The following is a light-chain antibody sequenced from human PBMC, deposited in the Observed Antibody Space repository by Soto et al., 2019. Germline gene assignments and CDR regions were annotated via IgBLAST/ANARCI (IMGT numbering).Light chain of an antibody. Sequence: IQMTQSPSTLSASLGDRVTMTCRASQRLDRDYLAWYQQKPGKAPNLLIYKASTLESGVPSRFSGGGSGTAFTLTISSLQPDDFATYYCHQYDSYPRTFGQGTKVDLK. J-gene: IGKJ1*01. CDR1: QRLDRDY. CDR2: KAS. CDR3: HQYDSYPRT. V-gene: IGKV1-5*03.